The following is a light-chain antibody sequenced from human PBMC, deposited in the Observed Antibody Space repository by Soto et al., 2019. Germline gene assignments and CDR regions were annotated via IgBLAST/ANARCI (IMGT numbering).Light chain of an antibody. CDR2: EGS. J-gene: IGLJ2*01. Sequence: QSALTQPVSVSGSPGQSITISCTGTSSDVGSYNLVSWYQQHPGKAPKLMIYEGSKRPSGVSNRFSGSKSGNTASLTISGLQAEDEADYYCCSYAGSSTFVFGGGTQLTVL. CDR3: CSYAGSSTFV. CDR1: SSDVGSYNL. V-gene: IGLV2-23*03.